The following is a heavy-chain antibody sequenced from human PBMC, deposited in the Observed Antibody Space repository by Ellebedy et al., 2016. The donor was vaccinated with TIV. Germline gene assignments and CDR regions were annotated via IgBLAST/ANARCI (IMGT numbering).Heavy chain of an antibody. CDR3: ARGGYSSGYDY. D-gene: IGHD5-18*01. V-gene: IGHV1-18*04. Sequence: ASVKVSCXASDYAFINYGISWVRQAPGHGLEWVGWVSPNDGKTNYAQKLQGRVTMTTDTSTSTAYMDLRTLRSDDTAIYYCARGGYSSGYDYWGQGTLVTVSS. J-gene: IGHJ4*02. CDR2: VSPNDGKT. CDR1: DYAFINYG.